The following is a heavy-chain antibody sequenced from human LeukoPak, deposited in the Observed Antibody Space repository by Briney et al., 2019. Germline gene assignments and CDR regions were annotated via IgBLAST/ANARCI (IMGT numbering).Heavy chain of an antibody. Sequence: GGSLRLSCAASGFTFSSYSMNWVRQAPGKGLEWVSSISSSSSYIYYADSVKGRFTISRDNAKNSLYLQMNSLRAEDTAVYYCASSSPLLLRYLNYFDYWGQGTLVTVSS. V-gene: IGHV3-21*01. CDR3: ASSSPLLLRYLNYFDY. CDR1: GFTFSSYS. J-gene: IGHJ4*02. D-gene: IGHD2-15*01. CDR2: ISSSSSYI.